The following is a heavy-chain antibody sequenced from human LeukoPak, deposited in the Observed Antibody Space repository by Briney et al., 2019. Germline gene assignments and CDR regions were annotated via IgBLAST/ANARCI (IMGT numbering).Heavy chain of an antibody. CDR3: ARGTLYSGWSYYFDY. Sequence: PSETLSLTCAVYGGSFSDNYWSWIRQSPGKGLEWIGDINHSGSTNYNPSLKSRVTISGDTSNDQFSLRLSSVTAADTAMYYCARGTLYSGWSYYFDYWGQGSQVTVSS. CDR2: INHSGST. CDR1: GGSFSDNY. J-gene: IGHJ4*02. V-gene: IGHV4-34*01. D-gene: IGHD6-19*01.